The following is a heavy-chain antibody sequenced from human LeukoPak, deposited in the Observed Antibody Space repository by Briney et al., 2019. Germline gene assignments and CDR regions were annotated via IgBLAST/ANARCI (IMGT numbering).Heavy chain of an antibody. Sequence: PSEALSLTCAVSGYSISSGYYWGWIRQPPGKGLEWIGSIYHSGSTYYNPSLKSRVIISVDTSKNQFSLKLSSVTAADTAVYYCAGPSTAMATSDFDYWGQGTLVTVSS. CDR3: AGPSTAMATSDFDY. CDR1: GYSISSGYY. D-gene: IGHD5-18*01. J-gene: IGHJ4*02. V-gene: IGHV4-38-2*01. CDR2: IYHSGST.